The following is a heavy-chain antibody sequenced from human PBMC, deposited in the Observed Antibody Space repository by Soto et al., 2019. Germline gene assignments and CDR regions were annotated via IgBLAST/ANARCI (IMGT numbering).Heavy chain of an antibody. CDR2: ISAYNGNT. CDR3: ARDKDLQRVVVVAASDY. V-gene: IGHV1-18*01. J-gene: IGHJ4*02. Sequence: GASVKVSCKASGYTFTSYGISWVRQAPGQGLEWMGWISAYNGNTNYAQKLQGRVTVTTDTSTSTAYMELRSLRSDDTAVYYCARDKDLQRVVVVAASDYWGQGTLVTVSS. D-gene: IGHD2-15*01. CDR1: GYTFTSYG.